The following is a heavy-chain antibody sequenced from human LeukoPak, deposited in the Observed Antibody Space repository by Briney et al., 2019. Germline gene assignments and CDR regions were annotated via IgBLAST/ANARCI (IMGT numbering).Heavy chain of an antibody. V-gene: IGHV3-20*04. CDR1: GFTFDDYG. J-gene: IGHJ4*02. Sequence: GGSLRLSCAASGFTFDDYGMSWVRQAPGKGLEWVSGINWNGGSTGYADSVKGRFTISRDNAKNSLYLQMNSLRAEDTALYYCARDSEWELLRYYFDYWGQGTLVTVSS. D-gene: IGHD1-26*01. CDR3: ARDSEWELLRYYFDY. CDR2: INWNGGST.